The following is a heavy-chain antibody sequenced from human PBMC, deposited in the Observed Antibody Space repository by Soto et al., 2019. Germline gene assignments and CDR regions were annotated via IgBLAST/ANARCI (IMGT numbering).Heavy chain of an antibody. CDR1: GYTFTSYY. D-gene: IGHD2-15*01. CDR2: INPSGGST. V-gene: IGHV1-46*01. CDR3: ARDRLGPEIAATRVFDI. J-gene: IGHJ3*02. Sequence: ASVKVSCKASGYTFTSYYMHWVRQAPGQGLEWMGIINPSGGSTSYAQKFQGRVTMTRDTSTSTAYMELSSLRSEDTAVYYCARDRLGPEIAATRVFDIWGQGTMVTVSS.